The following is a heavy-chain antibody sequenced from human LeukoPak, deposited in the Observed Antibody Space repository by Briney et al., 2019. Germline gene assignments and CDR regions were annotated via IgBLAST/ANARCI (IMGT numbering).Heavy chain of an antibody. CDR2: IYYSGST. CDR3: AKDEVRYFDWSHHYYYGMDV. Sequence: KSSETLSLTCTVSGVSISSGGYYWSWIRQHPGKGLEWIEYIYYSGSTYYNPSLKSRITISVDTSKNQFSLKLSSVTAADTAVYYCAKDEVRYFDWSHHYYYGMDVWGKGTTVTVSS. CDR1: GVSISSGGYY. V-gene: IGHV4-31*03. D-gene: IGHD3-9*01. J-gene: IGHJ6*04.